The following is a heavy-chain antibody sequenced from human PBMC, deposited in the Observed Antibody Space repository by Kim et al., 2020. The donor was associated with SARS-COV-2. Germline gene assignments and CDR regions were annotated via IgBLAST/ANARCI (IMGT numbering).Heavy chain of an antibody. J-gene: IGHJ4*02. CDR2: GST. Sequence: GSTNYNPSLKSRVTISVDTSKNQFSLKLSSVTAADTAVYYCARGTYLLDYWGQGTLVTVSS. V-gene: IGHV4-61*02. CDR3: ARGTYLLDY. D-gene: IGHD2-2*01.